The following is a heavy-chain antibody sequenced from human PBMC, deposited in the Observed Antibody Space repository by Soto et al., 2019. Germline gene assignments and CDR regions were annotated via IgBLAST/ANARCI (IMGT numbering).Heavy chain of an antibody. D-gene: IGHD2-15*01. CDR1: GFTFSSYA. CDR2: ISYDGSNK. CDR3: AREWWAQTPRPYYYYGMDV. Sequence: PGGSLRLSCAASGFTFSSYAMHWVRQAPGKGLEWVAVISYDGSNKYYADSVKGRFTISRDNSKNTLSLQMNSLRAEDTAVYYCAREWWAQTPRPYYYYGMDVWGQGTTVTVSS. J-gene: IGHJ6*02. V-gene: IGHV3-30-3*01.